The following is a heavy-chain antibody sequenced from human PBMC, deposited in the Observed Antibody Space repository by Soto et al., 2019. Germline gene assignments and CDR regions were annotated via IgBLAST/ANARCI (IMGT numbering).Heavy chain of an antibody. D-gene: IGHD1-26*01. Sequence: QLQLQESGPGLVKPSETLSLTCTVSGGSISSSSYYWGWIRQPPGKGLEWIGSIYYSGSTYYNPSLKRRVTISVYTSKNQFSLKLCSVTAADTAVYYCARLRSGSYYTPEYFHHWGQGTLVTVSS. V-gene: IGHV4-39*01. CDR2: IYYSGST. J-gene: IGHJ1*01. CDR3: ARLRSGSYYTPEYFHH. CDR1: GGSISSSSYY.